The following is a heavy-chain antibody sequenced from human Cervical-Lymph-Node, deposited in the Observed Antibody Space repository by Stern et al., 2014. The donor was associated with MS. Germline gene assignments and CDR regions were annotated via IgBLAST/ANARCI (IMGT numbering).Heavy chain of an antibody. D-gene: IGHD3-22*01. CDR3: ANGRSKSYYDGRGYYMGH. CDR2: ISYDGDNK. J-gene: IGHJ4*02. V-gene: IGHV3-30*18. Sequence: EQLVESGGGVVQPGRSLRLSCAVNGFAFKDYGLNLVRRAQGNGLERVAVISYDGDNKIYVDAVKGRFNISRDHSNKSVNPLQSSLRDYDSAVYYCANGRSKSYYDGRGYYMGHWGQGTLVTVS. CDR1: GFAFKDYG.